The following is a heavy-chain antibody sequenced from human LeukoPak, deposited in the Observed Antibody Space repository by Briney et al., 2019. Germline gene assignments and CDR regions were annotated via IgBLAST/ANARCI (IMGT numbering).Heavy chain of an antibody. V-gene: IGHV3-7*01. CDR3: ANSVTAYSNFDY. CDR1: GFTFSSCW. J-gene: IGHJ4*02. CDR2: IKQDGSEK. Sequence: QPGGSLRLSCAASGFTFSSCWMSWVRQAPGKGLEWVANIKQDGSEKYYVDSVKGRFTISRDNAKNSLYLQMNSLRAEDTAVYYCANSVTAYSNFDYWGQGTLVTVSS. D-gene: IGHD2-21*02.